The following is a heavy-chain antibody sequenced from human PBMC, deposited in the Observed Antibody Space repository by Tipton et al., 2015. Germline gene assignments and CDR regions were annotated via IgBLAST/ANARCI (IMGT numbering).Heavy chain of an antibody. D-gene: IGHD4-23*01. CDR3: ARAGGSHGGWFDA. Sequence: TLSLTCSVSSDSISKYYWSWIRQPPGKELEWIGYIQYSGSTNYNPSLKSRVTISVDTSKTQFSLKIRSVTASDTAVYDCARAGGSHGGWFDAWGQGTLVTVSS. V-gene: IGHV4-59*01. CDR2: IQYSGST. J-gene: IGHJ5*02. CDR1: SDSISKYY.